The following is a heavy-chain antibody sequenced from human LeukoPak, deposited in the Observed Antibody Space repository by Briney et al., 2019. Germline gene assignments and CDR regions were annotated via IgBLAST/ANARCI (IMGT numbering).Heavy chain of an antibody. CDR2: ISAYNGNT. D-gene: IGHD4/OR15-4a*01. CDR1: GYTFTSYG. CDR3: ARDLTTNYYYYYMDV. J-gene: IGHJ6*03. V-gene: IGHV1-18*01. Sequence: GASVKVSCKASGYTFTSYGISWVRQAPGQGLEWMGWISAYNGNTNYAQKLQGRVTMTTDTSTSTAYMELRSLRSDDTAVYYCARDLTTNYYYYYMDVWGKGTTVTVSS.